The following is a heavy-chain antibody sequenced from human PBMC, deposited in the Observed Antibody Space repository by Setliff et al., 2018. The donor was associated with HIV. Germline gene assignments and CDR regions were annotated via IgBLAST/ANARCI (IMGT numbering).Heavy chain of an antibody. CDR1: GYRYTNYW. D-gene: IGHD6-19*01. V-gene: IGHV5-51*01. CDR3: ASGSVAGLADAFDI. CDR2: IYPADSDT. Sequence: GESLKISCKGSGYRYTNYWIGWVRQMPGKGLEWMGIIYPADSDTRYSLSFQGQVTISADKSISTAYLQWSSLKASDTAMYYCASGSVAGLADAFDIWGQGTMVTVSS. J-gene: IGHJ3*02.